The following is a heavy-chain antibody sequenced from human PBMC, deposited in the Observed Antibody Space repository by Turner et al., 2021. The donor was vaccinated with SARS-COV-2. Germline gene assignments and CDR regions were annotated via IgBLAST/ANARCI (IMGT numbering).Heavy chain of an antibody. Sequence: QVQLVESGGGVVQPGRSLRLSCAASGFTFSRYGMNWVRQAPGKGLEWVAVISYDGSNKYYADSVKGRFTISRDNSKNTLYLQMNSLRAEDTAVYYCAKQQGLYSNPMYYFDYWGQGTLVTVSS. CDR1: GFTFSRYG. D-gene: IGHD4-4*01. CDR3: AKQQGLYSNPMYYFDY. CDR2: ISYDGSNK. J-gene: IGHJ4*02. V-gene: IGHV3-30*18.